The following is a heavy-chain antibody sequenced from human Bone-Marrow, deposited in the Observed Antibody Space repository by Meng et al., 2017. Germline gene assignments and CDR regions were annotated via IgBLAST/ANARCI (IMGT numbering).Heavy chain of an antibody. J-gene: IGHJ4*02. V-gene: IGHV7-4-1*02. D-gene: IGHD2-15*01. CDR1: GYTFTSYA. CDR3: ARGYCSGGSCYSIDY. CDR2: INTNTGNP. Sequence: GQLVQPWFDLKKPGASAKVSCKASGYTFTSYAMNWVRQAPGQGLEWMGWINTNTGNPTYAQGFTGRFVFSLDTSVSTAYLQISSLKAEDTAVYYCARGYCSGGSCYSIDYWGQGTLVTVSS.